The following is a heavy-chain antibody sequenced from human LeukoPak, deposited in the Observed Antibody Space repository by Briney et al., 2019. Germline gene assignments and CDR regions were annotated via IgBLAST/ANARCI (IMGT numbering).Heavy chain of an antibody. Sequence: GGSLRLSCAASGFTFSTYEMIWVRQAPGKGLEWVSYISSSGSTIYYADSVKGRFTISRDNAKNSLYLQMNSLRAEDTAIYYCTRDSFESTVADAFDIWGQGTMVTVSS. D-gene: IGHD6-19*01. V-gene: IGHV3-48*03. CDR2: ISSSGSTI. CDR1: GFTFSTYE. J-gene: IGHJ3*02. CDR3: TRDSFESTVADAFDI.